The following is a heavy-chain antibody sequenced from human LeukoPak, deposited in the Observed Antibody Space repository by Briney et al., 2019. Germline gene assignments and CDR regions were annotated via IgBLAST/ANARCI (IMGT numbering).Heavy chain of an antibody. CDR1: GFTFTNYA. V-gene: IGHV3-23*01. Sequence: GGPLRLSCAASGFTFTNYAMSWVRQAPGKGLEWVSDISGSGDFTYYADSVKGRFTISRDKSKNTLYLQMNSLRAEDTAVYYCAKDGARDGYNYPDYWGQGTLVTVSS. J-gene: IGHJ4*02. D-gene: IGHD5-24*01. CDR2: ISGSGDFT. CDR3: AKDGARDGYNYPDY.